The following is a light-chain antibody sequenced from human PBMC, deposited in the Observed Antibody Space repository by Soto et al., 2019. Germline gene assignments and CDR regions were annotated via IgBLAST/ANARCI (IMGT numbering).Light chain of an antibody. V-gene: IGLV2-14*03. Sequence: QSVLTQPASVSGSPGQSITISCTGTSSDVGAYDFVSWYQQHPDKPPKLMIYEVRNRPSGVSNRFSGSKSVNTATLTISGLQAEDEADYYCSSYTTSSTRVFGTGTKVTVL. J-gene: IGLJ1*01. CDR2: EVR. CDR1: SSDVGAYDF. CDR3: SSYTTSSTRV.